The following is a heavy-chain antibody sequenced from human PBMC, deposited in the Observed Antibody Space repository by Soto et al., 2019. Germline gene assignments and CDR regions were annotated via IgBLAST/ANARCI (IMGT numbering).Heavy chain of an antibody. J-gene: IGHJ5*02. D-gene: IGHD3-3*01. CDR2: IYYSGST. V-gene: IGHV4-31*03. CDR1: GGSISSGGYY. CDR3: ARGKRRFLEENPNWFDP. Sequence: KTSETLSLTCTVSGGSISSGGYYWSWIRQHPGKGLEWIGYIYYSGSTYYNPSLKSRVTISVDTSKNQFSLKLSSVTAADTAAYYCARGKRRFLEENPNWFDPWGQGTLVTVSS.